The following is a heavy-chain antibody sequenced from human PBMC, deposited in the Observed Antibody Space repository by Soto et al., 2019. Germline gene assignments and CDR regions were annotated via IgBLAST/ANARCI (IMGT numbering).Heavy chain of an antibody. J-gene: IGHJ6*02. V-gene: IGHV4-39*07. CDR2: IYYSGST. CDR3: ARAGDYYYYGMDV. Sequence: SETLSLTCTVSGGSISSSSYYWGWIRQPPGKGLEWIGSIYYSGSTNYNPSLKSRVTISVDTSKNQFSLKLSSVTAVDTAVYYCARAGDYYYYGMDVWGQGTKVTVSS. CDR1: GGSISSSSYY.